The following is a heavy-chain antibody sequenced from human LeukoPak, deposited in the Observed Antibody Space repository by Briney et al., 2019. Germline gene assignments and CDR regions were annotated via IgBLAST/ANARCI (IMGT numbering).Heavy chain of an antibody. CDR1: GYSFTSYW. V-gene: IGHV5-51*01. CDR2: IYPGDSDT. Sequence: GESLNISCKGSGYSFTSYWIGCVRQMPGKGLEWMGIIYPGDSDTRYSPSFQGQVTISADKSISTAYLQWSSLKASDTAMYYCAALRPSTEDSFDYWGQGTLVTVSS. J-gene: IGHJ4*02. D-gene: IGHD3-10*01. CDR3: AALRPSTEDSFDY.